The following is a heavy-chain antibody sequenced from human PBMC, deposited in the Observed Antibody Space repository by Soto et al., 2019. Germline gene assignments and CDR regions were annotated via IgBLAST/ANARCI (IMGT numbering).Heavy chain of an antibody. CDR2: IYYSGST. D-gene: IGHD4-17*01. J-gene: IGHJ5*02. CDR1: GGSISSYY. Sequence: PSETLSLTCTVSGGSISSYYWSWIRQPPGKGLEWIGYIYYSGSTNYNPSLKSRVTISVDTSKNQFSLKLSSVTAADTAVYYCARSTVTTKNRFDPWGQGTLVTVSS. V-gene: IGHV4-59*01. CDR3: ARSTVTTKNRFDP.